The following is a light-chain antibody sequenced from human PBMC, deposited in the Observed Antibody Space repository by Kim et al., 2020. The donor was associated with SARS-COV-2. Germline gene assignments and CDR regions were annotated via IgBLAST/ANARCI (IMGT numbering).Light chain of an antibody. J-gene: IGLJ2*01. CDR2: DND. CDR1: SSNIGVNY. CDR3: GTWDGSLSAGV. V-gene: IGLV1-51*01. Sequence: GQKVIISCSGGSSNIGVNYVSWYQQLPGTAPRLLIYDNDKRPSGISDRFSGSKSGTSATLGITGLQTGDEADYYCGTWDGSLSAGVFGGGTKLTVL.